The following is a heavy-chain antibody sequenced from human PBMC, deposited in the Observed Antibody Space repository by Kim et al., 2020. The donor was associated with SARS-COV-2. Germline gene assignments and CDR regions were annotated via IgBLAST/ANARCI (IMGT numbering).Heavy chain of an antibody. CDR2: ISYDGSNK. V-gene: IGHV3-30*04. J-gene: IGHJ4*02. D-gene: IGHD6-19*01. CDR1: GFTFSSYA. CDR3: ARDHVAVALLYFDY. Sequence: GGSLRLSCAASGFTFSSYAMHWVRQAPGKGLEWVAVISYDGSNKYYADSVKGRFTISRDNSKNTLYLQMNSLRAEDTAVYYCARDHVAVALLYFDYWGQG.